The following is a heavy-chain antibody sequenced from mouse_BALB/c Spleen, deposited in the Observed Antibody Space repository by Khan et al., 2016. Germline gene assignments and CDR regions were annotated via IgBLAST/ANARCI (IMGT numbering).Heavy chain of an antibody. CDR3: ARIKKIVATYFDY. V-gene: IGHV1S81*02. CDR2: INPTNGRT. J-gene: IGHJ2*01. Sequence: QVQLQQSGAELVKAGASVKMSCKASGYTFTSYWMHWVKQRLGQGLEWFAEINPTNGRTYYTEKFKSKATLTVDKSSSTAYMLLSGQTFEDSAVYYCARIKKIVATYFDYWGQGTTLTVSS. D-gene: IGHD1-1*01. CDR1: GYTFTSYW.